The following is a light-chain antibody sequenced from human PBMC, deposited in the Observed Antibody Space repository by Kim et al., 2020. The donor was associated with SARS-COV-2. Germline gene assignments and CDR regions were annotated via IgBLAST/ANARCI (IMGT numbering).Light chain of an antibody. CDR3: QQFLTSPYT. CDR1: QSVSISY. J-gene: IGKJ2*01. V-gene: IGKV3-20*01. CDR2: GAS. Sequence: PGETATLSCRASQSVSISYIAWYPKKVGHPPRLLTYGASNRATDIPDRFSGRGSWADFTLTINGLEPEDLAVYSFQQFLTSPYTFCPVTKL.